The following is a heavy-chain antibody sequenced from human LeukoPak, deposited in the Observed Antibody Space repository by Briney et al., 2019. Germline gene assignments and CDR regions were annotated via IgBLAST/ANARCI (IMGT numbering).Heavy chain of an antibody. Sequence: PSETLSLTCAVSGGSISSGGYSWSWIRQPPGKGLEWIGYIYHSGSTYYNPSLESRVTISVDRSKNQFSLKLSSVTAADTAVYYCARGNIVLMVYARGYWFDPWGQGTLVTVSS. D-gene: IGHD2-8*01. J-gene: IGHJ5*02. CDR2: IYHSGST. CDR1: GGSISSGGYS. V-gene: IGHV4-30-2*01. CDR3: ARGNIVLMVYARGYWFDP.